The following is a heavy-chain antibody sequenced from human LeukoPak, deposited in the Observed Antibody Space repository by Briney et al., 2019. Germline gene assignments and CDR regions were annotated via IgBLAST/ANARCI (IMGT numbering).Heavy chain of an antibody. J-gene: IGHJ5*02. D-gene: IGHD5-24*01. CDR3: ARRGNYHWFDP. CDR1: GGSISSYY. V-gene: IGHV4-59*08. Sequence: SETLSLTCAVSGGSISSYYWSWIRQPPGKGLEWIGDIYYSGSTNYNPSLKSRGTISVDTSKTHFPLKLSSVTAADPAVYSCARRGNYHWFDPWGQGTLVTVSS. CDR2: IYYSGST.